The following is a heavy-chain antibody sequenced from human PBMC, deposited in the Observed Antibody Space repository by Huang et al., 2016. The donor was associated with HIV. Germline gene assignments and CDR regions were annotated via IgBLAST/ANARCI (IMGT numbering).Heavy chain of an antibody. Sequence: QVQLQESGPGLVKPSETLSLTCTVSGGSVSSVIYYWSWIRQPQGNGLEWIGYIYYSGSIDYNPTRKSRVTISIDTSKNQFSLKLSSVTAADTAVYYCARGDYYGSGSYYNGYYFDYWGQGTLVTVSS. D-gene: IGHD3-10*01. CDR1: GGSVSSVIYY. J-gene: IGHJ4*02. V-gene: IGHV4-61*01. CDR3: ARGDYYGSGSYYNGYYFDY. CDR2: IYYSGSI.